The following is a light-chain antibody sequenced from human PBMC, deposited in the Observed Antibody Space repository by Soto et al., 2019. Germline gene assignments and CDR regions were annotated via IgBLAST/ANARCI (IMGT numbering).Light chain of an antibody. V-gene: IGKV1-5*01. J-gene: IGKJ1*01. Sequence: DIQMTQSPSTLSASIGDRVTITCRASQSISSWLAWYQQKPGKAPKLLIYDASSLESGVPSRFSGRGSGTEFTLTISSLQVDEYATFYCQQYHTDWMFGQGTKVDI. CDR3: QQYHTDWM. CDR2: DAS. CDR1: QSISSW.